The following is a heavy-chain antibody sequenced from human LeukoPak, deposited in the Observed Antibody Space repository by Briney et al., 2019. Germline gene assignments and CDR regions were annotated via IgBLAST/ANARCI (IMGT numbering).Heavy chain of an antibody. J-gene: IGHJ4*02. CDR3: ARDRAAAGGTFDY. CDR2: ISSSGSTI. CDR1: GFTFSIYE. V-gene: IGHV3-48*03. Sequence: GGSLRLSCAASGFTFSIYEMNWVRQAPGKGLEWVSYISSSGSTIYYADSVKGRFTISRDNAKNSLYLQMNSLRAEDTAVYYCARDRAAAGGTFDYWGQGTLVTVSS. D-gene: IGHD6-13*01.